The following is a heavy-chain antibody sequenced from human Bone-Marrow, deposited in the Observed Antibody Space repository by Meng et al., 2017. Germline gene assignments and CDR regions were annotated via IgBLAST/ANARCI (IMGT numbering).Heavy chain of an antibody. J-gene: IGHJ4*02. Sequence: SVKVSCNASGYTFTSYYMHWVRHAPGQGLEWMGGIIPIFGTANYAQKFQGRVTITADESTSTAYMELSSMRSEDTAAYYCARGGNGGLDYFDYWGQGTLVTVSS. CDR3: ARGGNGGLDYFDY. V-gene: IGHV1-69*13. D-gene: IGHD3-10*01. CDR2: IIPIFGTA. CDR1: GYTFTSYY.